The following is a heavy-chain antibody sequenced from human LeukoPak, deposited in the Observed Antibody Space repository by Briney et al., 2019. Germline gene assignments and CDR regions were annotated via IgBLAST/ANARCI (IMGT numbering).Heavy chain of an antibody. J-gene: IGHJ6*02. V-gene: IGHV4-59*01. CDR1: GGSISSYY. CDR3: ARDGGLRYYGSGSYYYYGMDV. Sequence: SETLSLTCTVSGGSISSYYWSWIRQPPGKGLEWIGYIYYSGSTNYNPSLKSRVTISVDTSKNQFSLKLSSVTAADTAVYYCARDGGLRYYGSGSYYYYGMDVWGQGTTVTVSS. CDR2: IYYSGST. D-gene: IGHD3-10*01.